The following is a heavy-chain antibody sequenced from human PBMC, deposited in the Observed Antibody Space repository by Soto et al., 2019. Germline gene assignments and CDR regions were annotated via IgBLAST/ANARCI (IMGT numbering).Heavy chain of an antibody. V-gene: IGHV3-23*01. CDR1: GFTFNDYG. CDR3: AKDLAPYGSGNYWETLDP. CDR2: ISGRVGTT. D-gene: IGHD3-10*01. Sequence: EVQLLESGGGLVQPGGSLRLSCVASGFTFNDYGMSWVRQAPGKGLEWVSGISGRVGTTFHTDSVRGRFTISRDDSKNTLFLQMSTLRAEDTAIYYCAKDLAPYGSGNYWETLDPWGQGTHVTVSS. J-gene: IGHJ5*02.